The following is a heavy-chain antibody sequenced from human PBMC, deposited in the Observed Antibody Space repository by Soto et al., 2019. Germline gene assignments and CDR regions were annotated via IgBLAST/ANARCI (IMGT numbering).Heavy chain of an antibody. Sequence: QVQLQESGPGLVKPSQTLSLTCTVSGGSISSGDHHWSWIRQPPGKGLEWIGYIYYSGSTYYNPSLKSRVTIAVDMSKNQFSLKLSSVTAADTAVYYGARGFYFWVSCFDYWGQGTLVTVSS. D-gene: IGHD3-22*01. CDR1: GGSISSGDHH. CDR3: ARGFYFWVSCFDY. V-gene: IGHV4-30-4*01. CDR2: IYYSGST. J-gene: IGHJ4*02.